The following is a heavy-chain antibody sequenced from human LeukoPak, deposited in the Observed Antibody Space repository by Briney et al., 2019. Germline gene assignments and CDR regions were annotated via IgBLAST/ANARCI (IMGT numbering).Heavy chain of an antibody. D-gene: IGHD3-10*01. CDR2: IIPILGIA. CDR3: ARFDYYYGSGSEIDY. CDR1: GGTFSSYA. V-gene: IGHV1-69*04. J-gene: IGHJ4*02. Sequence: SAKVSCKASGGTFSSYAISWVRQAPGQGLEWMGRIIPILGIANYAQKFQGRVTITADKSTSTAYMELSSLRSEDTAVYYCARFDYYYGSGSEIDYWGQGTLVTVSS.